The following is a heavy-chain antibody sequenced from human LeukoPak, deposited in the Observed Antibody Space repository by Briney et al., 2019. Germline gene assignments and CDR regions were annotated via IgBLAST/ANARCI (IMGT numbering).Heavy chain of an antibody. J-gene: IGHJ4*02. CDR1: GFTFSSYA. CDR3: AKCRRGILMVYAMAYYFDY. V-gene: IGHV3-23*01. Sequence: GGSLRLSCVASGFTFSSYAMSWVRQAPGKGLEWVSAISGSGGSTYYADSVKGRFTISRDNSKNTLYLQMNSLRAEDTAVYYCAKCRRGILMVYAMAYYFDYWGQGTLVTVSS. D-gene: IGHD2-8*01. CDR2: ISGSGGST.